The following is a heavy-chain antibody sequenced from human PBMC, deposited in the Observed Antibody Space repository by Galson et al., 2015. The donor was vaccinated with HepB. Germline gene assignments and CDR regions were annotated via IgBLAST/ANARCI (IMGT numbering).Heavy chain of an antibody. J-gene: IGHJ4*02. CDR3: AREVMIRTLAHKTPDY. CDR2: VNLDGSEM. CDR1: GFTFSGYW. V-gene: IGHV3-7*03. D-gene: IGHD3-16*01. Sequence: SLRLSCAASGFTFSGYWMSWVRQVPGKGLEWVADVNLDGSEMYYADSVMGRFTISRDNAERSMSLHMYSLRAEDTAVYYCAREVMIRTLAHKTPDYWGQGTLVTVAS.